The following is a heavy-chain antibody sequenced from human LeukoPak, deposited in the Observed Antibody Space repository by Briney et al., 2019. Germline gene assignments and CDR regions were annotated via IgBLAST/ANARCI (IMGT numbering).Heavy chain of an antibody. V-gene: IGHV3-11*04. Sequence: GGSLRLSCAASGFTFSDYYMSWIRQAPGKGVEGVSYISSSGSTIYYADSVKGRFPISRDNAKNSLYLQMNSLRAEDTAVYYCARVSSDTGFWSGSVYYFDYWGQGTLVTVSS. CDR1: GFTFSDYY. D-gene: IGHD3-3*01. J-gene: IGHJ4*02. CDR2: ISSSGSTI. CDR3: ARVSSDTGFWSGSVYYFDY.